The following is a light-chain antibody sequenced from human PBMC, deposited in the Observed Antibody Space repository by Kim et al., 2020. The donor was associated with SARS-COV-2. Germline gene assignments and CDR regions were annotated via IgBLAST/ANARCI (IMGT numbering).Light chain of an antibody. CDR3: QSYDSSLTVV. CDR2: GNS. J-gene: IGLJ2*01. V-gene: IGLV1-40*01. CDR1: SSNIGAGYD. Sequence: QSVLTQPPSVSGAPGQRVTISCTGSSSNIGAGYDVHWYQQLPGTAPKLLISGNSNRPSGVPDRFSGSKTDTSASLAITGLQAEDEADYYCQSYDSSLTVVFGGGTTLTVL.